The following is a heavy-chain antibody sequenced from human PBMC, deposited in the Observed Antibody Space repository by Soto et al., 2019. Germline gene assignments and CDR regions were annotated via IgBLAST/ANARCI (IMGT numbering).Heavy chain of an antibody. Sequence: PGGSLRLSCAASGFTFSNYWIHWVRQAPGKGLVWVSRINSDGSSTSYADSVRGRFTISRDNAKNTLYLQMNSLRAEDTAVYYCVRGVEVWFGDPNSFDPWGQGTLVTVSS. J-gene: IGHJ5*02. CDR2: INSDGSST. CDR3: VRGVEVWFGDPNSFDP. V-gene: IGHV3-74*01. D-gene: IGHD3-10*01. CDR1: GFTFSNYW.